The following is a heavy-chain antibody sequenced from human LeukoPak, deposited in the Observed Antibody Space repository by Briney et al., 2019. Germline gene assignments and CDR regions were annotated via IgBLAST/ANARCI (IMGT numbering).Heavy chain of an antibody. V-gene: IGHV4-59*01. J-gene: IGHJ3*02. CDR2: MCGSGSN. Sequence: SETLSLTCTVSGGPISSYYWSWIRQPPGKGLEWVGYMCGSGSNNYIPSLKSRVTISVDKSKNQFSLKLSSVTAADTAVYYCARAPIYGGSYWGAFDIWGQGTMVTVSS. CDR3: ARAPIYGGSYWGAFDI. CDR1: GGPISSYY. D-gene: IGHD1-26*01.